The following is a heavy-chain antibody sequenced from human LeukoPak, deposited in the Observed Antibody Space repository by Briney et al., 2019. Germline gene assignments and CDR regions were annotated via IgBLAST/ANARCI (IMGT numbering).Heavy chain of an antibody. V-gene: IGHV3-48*02. J-gene: IGHJ4*02. D-gene: IGHD1-26*01. CDR1: GFTFRDYV. Sequence: GGSLRLSCAASGFTFRDYVMNWVRQAPGKGLEWVSHITASGTAMFYADSVKGRFTISRDNAKNSLYLQMNSLRDEDTAVYYCASSGSYRFDYWGQGTLVTVSS. CDR2: ITASGTAM. CDR3: ASSGSYRFDY.